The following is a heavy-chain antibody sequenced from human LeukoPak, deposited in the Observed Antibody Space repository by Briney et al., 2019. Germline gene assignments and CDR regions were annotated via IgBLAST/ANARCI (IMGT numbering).Heavy chain of an antibody. Sequence: PGGSLRLSCAAPGFTFSSYAMSWVRQAPGKGLEWVSAISGSGGSTYYADSVKGRFTISRDNSENTLFLQMNSLRAEDTAVYYCAKQWMQLWSPPDYWGQGTLVTVSS. CDR1: GFTFSSYA. CDR2: ISGSGGST. J-gene: IGHJ4*02. V-gene: IGHV3-23*01. D-gene: IGHD5-18*01. CDR3: AKQWMQLWSPPDY.